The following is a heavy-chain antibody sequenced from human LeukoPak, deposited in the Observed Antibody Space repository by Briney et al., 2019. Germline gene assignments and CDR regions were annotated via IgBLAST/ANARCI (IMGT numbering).Heavy chain of an antibody. D-gene: IGHD6-19*01. CDR2: ISGSGGST. Sequence: GGSLRLSCAASRFTFSTYAMSWVRQAPRKGLEWVSAISGSGGSTYYADSVKGRFTISRDNSKNTLYLQMNSLRAEDTAVYYCAKDPYSSGPLGAFDIWGQGTMVTVSS. J-gene: IGHJ3*02. CDR3: AKDPYSSGPLGAFDI. V-gene: IGHV3-23*01. CDR1: RFTFSTYA.